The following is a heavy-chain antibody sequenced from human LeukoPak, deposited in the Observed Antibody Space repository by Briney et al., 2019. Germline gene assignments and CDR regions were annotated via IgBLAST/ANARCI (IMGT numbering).Heavy chain of an antibody. J-gene: IGHJ4*02. CDR2: IFHTGYT. D-gene: IGHD3-10*01. CDR1: GGSISSGDYP. V-gene: IGHV4-30-2*01. Sequence: PSQTLSLTCAVSGGSISSGDYPWSWIRQPPGKGLEWIGYIFHTGYTSYNPSLKSRVTISVDMSENQIALKLSSVTAADTAVYYCARGFYGSGSHFDYWGQGSLVTVSS. CDR3: ARGFYGSGSHFDY.